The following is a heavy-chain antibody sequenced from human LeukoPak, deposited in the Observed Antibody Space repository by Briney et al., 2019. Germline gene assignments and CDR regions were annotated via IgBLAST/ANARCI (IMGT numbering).Heavy chain of an antibody. J-gene: IGHJ4*02. V-gene: IGHV3-7*01. CDR1: GFTFSSYW. D-gene: IGHD1-7*01. CDR2: IKQDGSEK. CDR3: ARDFDNWDYFNRLFDY. Sequence: QTGGSLRLSCAASGFTFSSYWMSWVRQAPGEGLEWVANIKQDGSEKYYVDSVKGRFTISRDNAKNSLYLQMNSLRAEDTAVYYCARDFDNWDYFNRLFDYWGQGTLVTVSS.